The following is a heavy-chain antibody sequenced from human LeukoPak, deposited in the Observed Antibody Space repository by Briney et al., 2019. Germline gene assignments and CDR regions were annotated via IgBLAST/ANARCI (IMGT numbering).Heavy chain of an antibody. J-gene: IGHJ4*02. CDR2: ISWNSGSI. CDR1: GFTFDDYA. CDR3: AKAVKGYCSGGSCYSLDY. D-gene: IGHD2-15*01. V-gene: IGHV3-9*01. Sequence: PGGSLRLSCAASGFTFDDYAMHWVRQAPGKGLEWVSGISWNSGSIGYADSVKGRFTISRDNAKSSLYLQMNSLRAEDTALYYCAKAVKGYCSGGSCYSLDYWGQGTLVTASS.